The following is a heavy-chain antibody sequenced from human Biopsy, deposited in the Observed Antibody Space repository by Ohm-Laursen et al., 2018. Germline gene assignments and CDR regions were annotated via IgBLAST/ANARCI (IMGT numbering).Heavy chain of an antibody. D-gene: IGHD2/OR15-2a*01. CDR1: GDSINSSY. V-gene: IGHV4-59*07. Sequence: SDTLSLTCTVSGDSINSSYWSWIRQTPGKGLEWIGYIYYSGSTNYNPSLKSRVTISVDTSKNQFSLRLNSVTAADTAVYYCARATNSTGWPYYNFYGMDVWGQGTTVTVSS. J-gene: IGHJ6*02. CDR3: ARATNSTGWPYYNFYGMDV. CDR2: IYYSGST.